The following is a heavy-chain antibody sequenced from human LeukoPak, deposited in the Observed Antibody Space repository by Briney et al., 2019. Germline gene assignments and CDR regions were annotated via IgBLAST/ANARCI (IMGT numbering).Heavy chain of an antibody. Sequence: ASVKVSCKASGYTFSTYPMNWVRQAPGQGLEWMGRINPNSGGTNYAQKFQGRVSMTTDTSISTAYMELSRLRSDDTAVYYCSTVGIVVPVGTDAFDIWGQGTMVTVSA. CDR3: STVGIVVPVGTDAFDI. J-gene: IGHJ3*02. V-gene: IGHV1-2*06. D-gene: IGHD2-15*01. CDR2: INPNSGGT. CDR1: GYTFSTYP.